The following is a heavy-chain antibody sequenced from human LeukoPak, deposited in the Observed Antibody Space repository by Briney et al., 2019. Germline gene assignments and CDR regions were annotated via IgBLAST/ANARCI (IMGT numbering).Heavy chain of an antibody. CDR2: ISSSSSYI. Sequence: PGGSLRLSCAASGFTFSTYTMNWVRQAPGKGLEWVSSISSSSSYIYYADSVKGRFTISRDNAKNSLYLQMNSLRAEDTAVYYCARDDSSAYPHWGQGTLVTVSS. D-gene: IGHD3-22*01. V-gene: IGHV3-21*01. CDR1: GFTFSTYT. J-gene: IGHJ4*02. CDR3: ARDDSSAYPH.